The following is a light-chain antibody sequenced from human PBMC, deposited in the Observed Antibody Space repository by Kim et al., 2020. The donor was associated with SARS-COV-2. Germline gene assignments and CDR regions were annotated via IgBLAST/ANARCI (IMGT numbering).Light chain of an antibody. CDR1: QSVSSAY. Sequence: EIVLTQSPGTLSLSPGERATLSCRASQSVSSAYLAWYQQKPGQAPRLLIYGASNRATGIPDRFSGSGSGTDFTLTISRLEPEDFAVYYCQRYGSSLTWTFGQGTKLEI. CDR3: QRYGSSLTWT. V-gene: IGKV3-20*01. J-gene: IGKJ1*01. CDR2: GAS.